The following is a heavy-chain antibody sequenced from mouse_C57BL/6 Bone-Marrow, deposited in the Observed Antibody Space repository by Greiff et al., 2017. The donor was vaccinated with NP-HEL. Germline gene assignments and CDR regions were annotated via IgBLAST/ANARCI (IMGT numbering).Heavy chain of an antibody. D-gene: IGHD1-1*01. CDR2: IHPNCGST. Sequence: VQLQQPGAELVKPGASVKLSCKASGYTFTSYRMHWVKQSPGQGLEWIGVIHPNCGSTNYNQKFKSKATLTVDKSSSTAYMQLNSLTSEDSAVYYCARTDDHGSSYGAFAYWGQGTLVTVSA. V-gene: IGHV1-64*01. J-gene: IGHJ3*01. CDR3: ARTDDHGSSYGAFAY. CDR1: GYTFTSYR.